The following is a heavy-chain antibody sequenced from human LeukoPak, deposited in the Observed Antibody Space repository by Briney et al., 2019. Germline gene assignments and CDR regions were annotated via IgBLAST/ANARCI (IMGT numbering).Heavy chain of an antibody. Sequence: GGSLRLSCAASGFTFSSYEMNWVRQAPGKGLEWVSLIYSGGSTYYADSVKGRFIISRDNSKNTLYLQMNSLRGEDTAVYYCARDGYSGSYYRLYYFFMDVWGKGTTVTVSS. CDR1: GFTFSSYE. V-gene: IGHV3-66*01. CDR3: ARDGYSGSYYRLYYFFMDV. CDR2: IYSGGST. D-gene: IGHD1-26*01. J-gene: IGHJ6*03.